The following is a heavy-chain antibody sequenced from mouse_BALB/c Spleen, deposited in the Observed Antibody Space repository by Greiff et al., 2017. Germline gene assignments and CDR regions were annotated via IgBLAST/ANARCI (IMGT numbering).Heavy chain of an antibody. D-gene: IGHD4-1*01. J-gene: IGHJ2*01. Sequence: EVKLVESGGGLVKPGGSLKLSCAASGFTFSSYTMSWVRQTPEKRLEWVATISSGGSYTYYPDSVKGRFTISRDNAKNTLYRQMSGLKSEDTAMYYCTRDWGTGSDYWGQGTTLTVSS. V-gene: IGHV5-6-4*01. CDR2: ISSGGSYT. CDR1: GFTFSSYT. CDR3: TRDWGTGSDY.